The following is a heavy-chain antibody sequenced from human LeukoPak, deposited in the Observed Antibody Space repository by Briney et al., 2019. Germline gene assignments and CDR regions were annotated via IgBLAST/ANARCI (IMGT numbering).Heavy chain of an antibody. CDR3: ARDVSEQQLVPGIGYFQH. CDR2: IYYSGST. J-gene: IGHJ1*01. V-gene: IGHV4-39*07. CDR1: GGSISSSSYY. D-gene: IGHD6-13*01. Sequence: SETLSLTCTVSGGSISSSSYYWGWIRQPPGKGLEWIGSIYYSGSTYYNPSLKSRVTISVDTSKNQFSLKLSSVTAADTAVYYCARDVSEQQLVPGIGYFQHWGQGTLVTVSS.